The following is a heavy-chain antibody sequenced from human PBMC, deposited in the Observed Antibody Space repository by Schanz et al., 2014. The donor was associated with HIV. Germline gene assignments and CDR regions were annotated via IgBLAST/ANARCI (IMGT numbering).Heavy chain of an antibody. J-gene: IGHJ6*02. V-gene: IGHV3-23*04. CDR2: ISSTSTYR. CDR1: GFSFSSYA. CDR3: AKGGRDILSYYGMDV. Sequence: EVQLVESGGALVQPGGSLRLSCAASGFSFSSYAMSWVRQAPGKGLEWIASISSTSTYRFYAGSVKGRFTISRDTSKNTLYLQMNSLRAEDTAVYYCAKGGRDILSYYGMDVWGQGTTVTVSS. D-gene: IGHD2-15*01.